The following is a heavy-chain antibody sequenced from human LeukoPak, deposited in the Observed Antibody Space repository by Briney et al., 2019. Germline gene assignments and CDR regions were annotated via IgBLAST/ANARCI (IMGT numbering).Heavy chain of an antibody. Sequence: GGSLRLSCAASGFTFSNYWMHWVRQAPGKGLEWVSSISSSSSSVKGRFTISRDNAKNSLYLQMNSLRAEDTAVYYCARNSKSDSSGYYYTEVRDYWGQGTLVTVSS. D-gene: IGHD3-22*01. J-gene: IGHJ4*02. CDR3: ARNSKSDSSGYYYTEVRDY. CDR1: GFTFSNYW. CDR2: ISSSSS. V-gene: IGHV3-21*01.